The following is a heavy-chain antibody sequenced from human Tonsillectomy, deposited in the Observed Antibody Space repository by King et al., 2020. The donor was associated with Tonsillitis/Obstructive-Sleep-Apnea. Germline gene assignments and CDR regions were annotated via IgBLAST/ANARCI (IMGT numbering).Heavy chain of an antibody. Sequence: QLQESGPGLVKPSETLSLTCTVSGGSISSYYWSWIRQPPGKGLEWIGYIYYSGSTNYNPSLKSRVTISVDTSKNQFSLKLSSVTAADTAVYYCARDRYYDVWSGYQYNNWFDPWGQGTLVTVSS. CDR2: IYYSGST. D-gene: IGHD3-3*01. CDR3: ARDRYYDVWSGYQYNNWFDP. V-gene: IGHV4-59*01. J-gene: IGHJ5*02. CDR1: GGSISSYY.